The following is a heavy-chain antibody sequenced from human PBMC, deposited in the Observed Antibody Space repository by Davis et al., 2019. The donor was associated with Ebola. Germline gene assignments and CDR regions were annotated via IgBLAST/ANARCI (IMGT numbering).Heavy chain of an antibody. CDR1: GFTFSTYD. V-gene: IGHV3-13*01. CDR2: IKTAGDT. CDR3: ARDQPHEYSPVGRDGMDV. Sequence: PGGSLRLSCAASGFTFSTYDMHWVRQAPGKGLEWVSGIKTAGDTYYPGSVKGRFTISRENAKNSLYLQMNSLRAEDTAVYYCARDQPHEYSPVGRDGMDVWGQGTAVTVSS. D-gene: IGHD4-11*01. J-gene: IGHJ6*02.